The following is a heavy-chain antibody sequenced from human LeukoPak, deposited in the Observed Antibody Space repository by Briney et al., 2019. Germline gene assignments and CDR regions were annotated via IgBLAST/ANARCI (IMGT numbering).Heavy chain of an antibody. Sequence: GGSLRLSCAASGFTFNTYTMNWVRQAPGKGLEWVSYISGSSGIIDYADSVRGRFTISRDNAKNSLYLQMNSLRAEDTAVYYCAKRDSSGWYPFDFWGQGTLVTVSS. J-gene: IGHJ4*02. CDR3: AKRDSSGWYPFDF. V-gene: IGHV3-48*01. CDR1: GFTFNTYT. D-gene: IGHD6-19*01. CDR2: ISGSSGII.